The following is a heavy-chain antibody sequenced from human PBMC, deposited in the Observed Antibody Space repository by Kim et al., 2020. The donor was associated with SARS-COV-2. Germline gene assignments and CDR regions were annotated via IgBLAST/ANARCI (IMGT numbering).Heavy chain of an antibody. Sequence: GESLKISCKGSGYSFTSYWIGWVRQMPGKGLEWMGIIYPGDSDTRYSPSFQGQVTISADKSISTAYLQWSSLKASDTAMYYCARPLVVVRGVISWFDPWGQGTLVTVSS. J-gene: IGHJ5*02. CDR2: IYPGDSDT. V-gene: IGHV5-51*01. CDR3: ARPLVVVRGVISWFDP. CDR1: GYSFTSYW. D-gene: IGHD3-10*01.